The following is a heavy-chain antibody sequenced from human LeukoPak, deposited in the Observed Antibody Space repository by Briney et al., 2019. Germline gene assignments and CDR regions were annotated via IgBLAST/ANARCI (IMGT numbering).Heavy chain of an antibody. CDR2: IIPIFGTA. V-gene: IGHV1-69*05. J-gene: IGHJ4*02. CDR3: ARGAAAAGTGPGFDY. Sequence: GASVKVSCKASGGTFSSYAISWVRQAPGQGLEWMGGIIPIFGTANYAQKFQGRVTITTDESTSTAYMELSSLRSEDTAVYYCARGAAAAGTGPGFDYWGQGTLVTVSS. CDR1: GGTFSSYA. D-gene: IGHD6-13*01.